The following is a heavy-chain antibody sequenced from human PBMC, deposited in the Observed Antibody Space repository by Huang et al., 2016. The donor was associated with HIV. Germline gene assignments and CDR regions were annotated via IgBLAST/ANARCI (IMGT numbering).Heavy chain of an antibody. CDR2: IFPDNSNT. J-gene: IGHJ4*02. V-gene: IGHV5-51*03. CDR3: AIHDSNDFTFDD. CDR1: GFSFTSYW. Sequence: EVQLVQSGVEVKKPGESLKISCKGSGFSFTSYWIGWVRQMTGKGLEWVGIIFPDNSNTFYSPAFQCQVPISADKYTRTAYLQWSSLKASDSAIYYCAIHDSNDFTFDDWGQGTLVAVSS. D-gene: IGHD5-18*01.